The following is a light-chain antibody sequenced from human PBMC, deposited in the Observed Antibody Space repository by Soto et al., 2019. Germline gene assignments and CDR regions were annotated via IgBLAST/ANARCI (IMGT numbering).Light chain of an antibody. CDR3: QSYDTSTVV. V-gene: IGLV6-57*04. CDR1: SGSIASNS. J-gene: IGLJ2*01. CDR2: EDN. Sequence: NFMLTQPHSVSESPGKTVTISCTRSSGSIASNSVQWYQQRPGSAPTTVIYEDNQRPSGVPDRFSGSTDGSSNSASLTISRLQPEDEADYYGQSYDTSTVVFGGGTKLTVL.